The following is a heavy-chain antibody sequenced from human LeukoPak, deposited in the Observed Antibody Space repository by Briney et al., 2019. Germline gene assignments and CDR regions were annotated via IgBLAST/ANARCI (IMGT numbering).Heavy chain of an antibody. Sequence: SETLSLTCTVSGGSISSSSSYWGWIRQPPGKGLEWIGSIYYSGSTSYNPSLKSRVTISVDTSKNQFSLYLDSVTAADTAVYYCARDWNRYAYWGQGTLVTVSS. D-gene: IGHD1-1*01. J-gene: IGHJ4*02. CDR2: IYYSGST. CDR3: ARDWNRYAY. CDR1: GGSISSSSSY. V-gene: IGHV4-39*07.